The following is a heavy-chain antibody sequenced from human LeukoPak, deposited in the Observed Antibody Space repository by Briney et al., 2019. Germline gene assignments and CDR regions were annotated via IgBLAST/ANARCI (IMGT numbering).Heavy chain of an antibody. V-gene: IGHV4-39*07. D-gene: IGHD1-1*01. CDR1: GGSISGTSYC. Sequence: SETLSPTCSVSGGSISGTSYCWGWIRQPPGKGPEWIGSHYHTGRIYHNPSLNSRVTISVDTSKNQFSLKLSSVTDADTAVYYCARDGSDNWGLFDNWGRGTLVTVSS. CDR3: ARDGSDNWGLFDN. CDR2: HYHTGRI. J-gene: IGHJ4*02.